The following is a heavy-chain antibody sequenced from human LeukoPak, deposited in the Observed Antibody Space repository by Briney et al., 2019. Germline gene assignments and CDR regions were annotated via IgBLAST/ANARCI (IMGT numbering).Heavy chain of an antibody. CDR1: GFTFSGSA. Sequence: GGSLRLSCAASGFTFSGSAMHWVRQASGKGLEWVANINQDGSEKCYVDSVKGRFTISRDNAKNSLSLQMNSLRVEDTAVYYCARGVVVAPRSAFDIWGQGTMVTVSS. D-gene: IGHD2-2*01. CDR2: INQDGSEK. V-gene: IGHV3-7*02. J-gene: IGHJ3*02. CDR3: ARGVVVAPRSAFDI.